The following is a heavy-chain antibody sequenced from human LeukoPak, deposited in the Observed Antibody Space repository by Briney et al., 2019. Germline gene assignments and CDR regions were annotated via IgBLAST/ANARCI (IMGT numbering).Heavy chain of an antibody. CDR1: GGSISSYY. CDR3: ARHSLPPYYYDSSGYSSAFGI. CDR2: IYYSGST. V-gene: IGHV4-59*08. Sequence: SETLSLTCTVSGGSISSYYWSWIRQPPGKGLEWIGYIYYSGSTNYNPSLKSRVTISVDTSKNQFSLKLSSVTAADTAVYYCARHSLPPYYYDSSGYSSAFGIWGQGTMVTVSS. J-gene: IGHJ3*02. D-gene: IGHD3-22*01.